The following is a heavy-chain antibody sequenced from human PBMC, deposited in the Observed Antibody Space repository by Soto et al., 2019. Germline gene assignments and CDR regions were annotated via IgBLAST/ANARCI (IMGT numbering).Heavy chain of an antibody. J-gene: IGHJ6*02. CDR3: ARDETSEGYYYYGMDV. V-gene: IGHV4-30-4*01. CDR2: IYYSGST. CDR1: GGSISSGDYY. Sequence: QVQLQESGPGLVKPSQTLSLTCTVSGGSISSGDYYWSWIRQPPGKGLEWIGYIYYSGSTYYNPSLKIRVTISVDTSKNQFSLKLSSVTAADTAVYYCARDETSEGYYYYGMDVWGQGTTVTVSS.